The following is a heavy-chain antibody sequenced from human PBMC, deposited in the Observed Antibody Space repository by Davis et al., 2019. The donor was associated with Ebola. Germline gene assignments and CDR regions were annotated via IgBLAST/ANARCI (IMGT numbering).Heavy chain of an antibody. Sequence: SETLSLTCAVSGGSISSGGYSWSWIRQPPGKGLEWIGYIYHSGSTYYNPSLKSRVTISVDRSKNQFSLKLSSVTAADTAVYYCAREKPYGSGVYYYYGMDVWGQGTTVTVSS. D-gene: IGHD3-10*01. V-gene: IGHV4-30-2*01. CDR2: IYHSGST. J-gene: IGHJ6*02. CDR3: AREKPYGSGVYYYYGMDV. CDR1: GGSISSGGYS.